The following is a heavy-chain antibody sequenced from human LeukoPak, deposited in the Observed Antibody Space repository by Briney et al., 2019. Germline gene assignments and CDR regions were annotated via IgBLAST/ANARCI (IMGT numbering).Heavy chain of an antibody. D-gene: IGHD3-10*01. V-gene: IGHV3-33*06. J-gene: IGHJ4*02. CDR1: GFTFSSYG. CDR3: AKESDYYGSGSSVRRYFDY. Sequence: GRSLRLSCAASGFTFSSYGMHWVRQAPGKGLESVAVIWYDGSNKYYADSVKGRFTISRDNSKNTLYLQMNSLRAEDTAVYYCAKESDYYGSGSSVRRYFDYWGQGTLVTVSS. CDR2: IWYDGSNK.